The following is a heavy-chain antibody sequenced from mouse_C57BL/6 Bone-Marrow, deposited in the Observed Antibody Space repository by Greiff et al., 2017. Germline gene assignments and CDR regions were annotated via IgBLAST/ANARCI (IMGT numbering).Heavy chain of an antibody. J-gene: IGHJ4*01. Sequence: EVQGVESGPELVKPGASVKIPCKASGYTFTDYNMDWVKQSHGKSLEWIGDINPNNGGTIYNQKFKGKATLTVDKSSSTAYMELRSLTSEDTAVYYCARGYGSRGAHAMDYWGQGTSVTVSS. D-gene: IGHD1-1*01. CDR3: ARGYGSRGAHAMDY. CDR1: GYTFTDYN. CDR2: INPNNGGT. V-gene: IGHV1-18*01.